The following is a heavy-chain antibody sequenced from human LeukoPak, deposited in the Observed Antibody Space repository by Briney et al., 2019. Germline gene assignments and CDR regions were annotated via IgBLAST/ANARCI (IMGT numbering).Heavy chain of an antibody. D-gene: IGHD2-2*01. J-gene: IGHJ5*02. V-gene: IGHV1-69*05. CDR2: IIPIFGAA. Sequence: VQVSCKASGGTFSSYAISWVRQAPGQGLEWMGGIIPIFGAANYAQKFQGRVTITTDESTSTAYMELSSLRSEDTAVYYCARTYCSSTSCFRNWFDPWGQGTLVTVSS. CDR3: ARTYCSSTSCFRNWFDP. CDR1: GGTFSSYA.